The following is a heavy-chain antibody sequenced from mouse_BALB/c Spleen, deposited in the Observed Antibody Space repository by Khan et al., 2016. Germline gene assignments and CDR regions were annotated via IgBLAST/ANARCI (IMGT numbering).Heavy chain of an antibody. D-gene: IGHD1-1*01. CDR3: SCDYYGFAY. CDR2: IWADGRT. Sequence: VKLEESGPGLVAPSQSLSITCTVSGFSLTGYGVNWVRQPPGKGLEWLGKIWADGRTDYNSDLKTRVSISKDNSKSQVVLKMNSLQTDDTSNYYCSCDYYGFAYWGQGTLVIVSA. CDR1: GFSLTGYG. J-gene: IGHJ3*01. V-gene: IGHV2-6-7*01.